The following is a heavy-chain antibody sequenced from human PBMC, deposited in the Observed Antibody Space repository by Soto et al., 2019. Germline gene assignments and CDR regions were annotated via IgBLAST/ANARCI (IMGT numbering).Heavy chain of an antibody. V-gene: IGHV3-33*06. D-gene: IGHD5-12*01. Sequence: QVQLVESGGGVVQPGKSLRLSCEASGFTFATYGMHWVRQSPGKGLEWVAVIWFDGDEKSYADSVRGRFTISRDNANNTVNLQMNNLRVEDTALYYCAKDVATGGLCWQFDLWGRGTLVTVSS. CDR2: IWFDGDEK. CDR3: AKDVATGGLCWQFDL. CDR1: GFTFATYG. J-gene: IGHJ2*01.